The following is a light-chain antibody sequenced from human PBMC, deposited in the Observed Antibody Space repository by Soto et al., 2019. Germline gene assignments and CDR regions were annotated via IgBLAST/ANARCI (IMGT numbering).Light chain of an antibody. CDR1: SSDVGGYNS. Sequence: QSALTQPPSASGSPGQSVTISCTGTSSDVGGYNSVSWYQQHPGKAPKLMTYEVNKRPSGVPDRFSGSKSGNTASLTVSGLQAEDEADYYCSSYAGSNHVLFGGGTKLTVL. J-gene: IGLJ2*01. CDR3: SSYAGSNHVL. V-gene: IGLV2-8*01. CDR2: EVN.